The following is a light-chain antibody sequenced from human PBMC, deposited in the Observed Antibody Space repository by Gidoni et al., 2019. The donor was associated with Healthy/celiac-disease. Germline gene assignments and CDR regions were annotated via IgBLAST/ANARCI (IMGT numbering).Light chain of an antibody. CDR1: SSDVGGYNY. Sequence: QSALTQPASVSGSPGQPITIPCTGTSSDVGGYNYVSWYQQHPGKAPKLMIYEVSNRPSGVSNRFSGSKSGNTASLTISGLQAEDEADYYCSSYTSSSTWVFGGGTKLTVL. J-gene: IGLJ2*01. CDR3: SSYTSSSTWV. V-gene: IGLV2-14*01. CDR2: EVS.